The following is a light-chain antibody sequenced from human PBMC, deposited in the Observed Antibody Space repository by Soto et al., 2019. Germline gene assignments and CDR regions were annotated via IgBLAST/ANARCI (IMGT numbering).Light chain of an antibody. Sequence: EIVMTQSPATLSVSPGERATLSCRASQSLSTNLVWYQQRPGQAPRLLIYGASTRATGIPARFSGSGSGTEFTLTISSLQSEDFAVYYCHQYSKWWTLGQGTKVEIK. CDR3: HQYSKWWT. CDR1: QSLSTN. V-gene: IGKV3-15*01. CDR2: GAS. J-gene: IGKJ1*01.